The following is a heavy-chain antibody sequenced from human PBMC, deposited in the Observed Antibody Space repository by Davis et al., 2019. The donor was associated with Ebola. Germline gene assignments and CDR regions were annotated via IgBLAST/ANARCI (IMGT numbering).Heavy chain of an antibody. CDR1: GDSISSRNW. D-gene: IGHD3-22*01. J-gene: IGHJ4*02. CDR3: ARDYYDSSGYLYYFDS. V-gene: IGHV4-4*02. Sequence: MPSETLSLTCAVSGDSISSRNWWSWVRQSPGKGLEWLGEIYHSGSTNYNPSLKSRVAISVDKAKNQFSLKLNSVTAADTAVYYCARDYYDSSGYLYYFDSWGQGTLVTVSS. CDR2: IYHSGST.